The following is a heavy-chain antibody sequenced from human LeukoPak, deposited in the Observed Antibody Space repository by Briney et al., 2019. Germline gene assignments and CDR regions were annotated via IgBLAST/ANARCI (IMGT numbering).Heavy chain of an antibody. CDR1: GFTFSSYD. CDR2: IGTADDT. CDR3: ARKGVGAFDI. V-gene: IGHV3-13*01. Sequence: GGSLRPSCAASGFTFSSYDIHWVRQATGKGLEWVSAIGTADDTYHAGSVKGRFTISRENAKNSLYLQMNSLRAGDTAVYYCARKGVGAFDIWGQGTMVTVSS. J-gene: IGHJ3*02.